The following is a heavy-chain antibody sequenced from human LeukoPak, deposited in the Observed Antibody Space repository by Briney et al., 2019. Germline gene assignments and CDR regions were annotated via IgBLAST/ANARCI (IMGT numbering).Heavy chain of an antibody. Sequence: PGGSLRLSCAASGFTFSSYAMSWVRQAPGKGLDWVAFIRFDGSNKYYADSVKGRFTISRDNSKNTLSLQMNSLRVDDTAVYYCAKGVLVAAAPDYWGQGTLVTVSS. J-gene: IGHJ4*02. D-gene: IGHD6-13*01. CDR3: AKGVLVAAAPDY. V-gene: IGHV3-30*02. CDR1: GFTFSSYA. CDR2: IRFDGSNK.